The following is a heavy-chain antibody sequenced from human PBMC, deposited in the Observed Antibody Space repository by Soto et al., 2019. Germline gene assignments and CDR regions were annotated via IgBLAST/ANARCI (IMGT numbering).Heavy chain of an antibody. J-gene: IGHJ4*02. CDR3: ARVRSIVATRQPFDY. CDR2: INPSGGST. V-gene: IGHV1-46*03. Sequence: ASVKVSCKASGYTFTSYYMHWVRQAPGQGLEWMGIINPSGGSTSYAQKFQGRVTMTRDTSTSTVYMELSSLRSEDTAVYYCARVRSIVATRQPFDYWGQGTLVTVSS. CDR1: GYTFTSYY. D-gene: IGHD5-12*01.